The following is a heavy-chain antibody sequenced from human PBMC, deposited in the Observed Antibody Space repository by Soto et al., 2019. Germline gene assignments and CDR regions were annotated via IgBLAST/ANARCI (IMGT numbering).Heavy chain of an antibody. Sequence: EVQLVESGGGLVQPGGSLRLSLAASGFTFSSYWRHWVRQAPGRGLVWFSRINSDGSSTSYADSVKGRFTISRDNAKNTLYLQMNSLRAEDTAVYYCVRTSLVVAAATREDYWGQGTLVTVSS. J-gene: IGHJ4*02. CDR3: VRTSLVVAAATREDY. D-gene: IGHD2-15*01. CDR1: GFTFSSYW. CDR2: INSDGSST. V-gene: IGHV3-74*01.